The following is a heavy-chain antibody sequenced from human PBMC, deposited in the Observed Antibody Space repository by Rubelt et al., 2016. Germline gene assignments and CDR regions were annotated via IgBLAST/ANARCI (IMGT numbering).Heavy chain of an antibody. V-gene: IGHV1-18*01. CDR2: IRVYNGNT. CDR3: ARGTMVRGAPDV. J-gene: IGHJ6*02. Sequence: QVQLVQSGAEVKKPGASVKVSSKASGYTFNSYGISWVRQAPGQGREWMGWIRVYNGNTNYAQKLQGRVTMTTDTSTSTADMELRSLRSDDTAVYYCARGTMVRGAPDVWGQGTTVTVSS. CDR1: GYTFNSYG. D-gene: IGHD3-10*01.